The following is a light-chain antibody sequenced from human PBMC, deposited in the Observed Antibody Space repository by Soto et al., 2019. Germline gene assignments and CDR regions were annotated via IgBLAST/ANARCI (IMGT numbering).Light chain of an antibody. CDR1: QTVRNNY. Sequence: EFVLTQSPGSLSLSRGERATLCSRASQTVRNNYLAWYQQKPGQAPSLLIFGASNRAPDIPDRFSGSGSGTDFTLTISRLEPEDFAVYFCQQYGSSVKTFGQGTKVDIK. V-gene: IGKV3-20*01. J-gene: IGKJ1*01. CDR2: GAS. CDR3: QQYGSSVKT.